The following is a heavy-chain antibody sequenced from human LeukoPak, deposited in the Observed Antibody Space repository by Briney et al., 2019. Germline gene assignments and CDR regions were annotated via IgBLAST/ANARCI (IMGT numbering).Heavy chain of an antibody. CDR1: GFTFSSYE. CDR3: ASLGYSSSWYPFDY. V-gene: IGHV3-48*03. Sequence: GGSLRLSCAASGFTFSSYEMNWVRQAPGKGLEWVSYISSSGSTIYYADSVKGRFTISRDNAKNSLYLQMNSLRAEDTAVYYCASLGYSSSWYPFDYWGQGTLVTVSS. D-gene: IGHD6-13*01. J-gene: IGHJ4*02. CDR2: ISSSGSTI.